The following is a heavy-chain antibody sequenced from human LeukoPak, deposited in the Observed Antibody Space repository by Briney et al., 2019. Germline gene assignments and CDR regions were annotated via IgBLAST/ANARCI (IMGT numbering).Heavy chain of an antibody. CDR1: GFTFSSYG. V-gene: IGHV3-30*03. D-gene: IGHD3-16*01. CDR2: ISY. CDR3: ALRGGEFDY. Sequence: GRSLRPSCATSGFTFSSYGMHWVRQAPGKGLEWVAVISYYADSVKGRFTISRDNSKNTLYLQMNSLRAEDTAVYYCALRGGEFDYWGQGTLVTVSS. J-gene: IGHJ4*02.